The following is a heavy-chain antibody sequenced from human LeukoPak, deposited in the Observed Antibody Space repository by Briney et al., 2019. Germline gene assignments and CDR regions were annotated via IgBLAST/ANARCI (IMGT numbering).Heavy chain of an antibody. CDR2: INAGNDNT. D-gene: IGHD3-10*01. V-gene: IGHV1-3*01. Sequence: ASVKVSCKASAYIFGGYALHWVRQAPGQRLEWMGWINAGNDNTKYSQKFQGRVTITRDTSASTVYMELSSLRSEDTAVYYCTRGLLWFGELSPPGYWGQGTLVTVSS. CDR3: TRGLLWFGELSPPGY. J-gene: IGHJ4*02. CDR1: AYIFGGYA.